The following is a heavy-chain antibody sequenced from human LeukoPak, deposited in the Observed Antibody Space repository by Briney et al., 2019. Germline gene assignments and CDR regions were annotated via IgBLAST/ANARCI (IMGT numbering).Heavy chain of an antibody. CDR1: GGSISSSSYY. V-gene: IGHV4-39*01. CDR2: IYYSGST. Sequence: KPSETLSLTCTVSGGSISSSSYYWGWIRQPPGKGLEWIGSIYYSGSTYYNPSLKSRVTISVHTSKNQFSLKLSSVTAADTAVYYCARQTGSGLFILPGGQGTLVTVSS. J-gene: IGHJ4*02. CDR3: ARQTGSGLFILP. D-gene: IGHD3/OR15-3a*01.